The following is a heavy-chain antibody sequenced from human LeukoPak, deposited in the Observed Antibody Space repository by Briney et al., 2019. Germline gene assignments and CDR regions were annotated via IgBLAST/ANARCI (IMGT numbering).Heavy chain of an antibody. CDR1: GGSFSGYY. V-gene: IGHV4-34*01. D-gene: IGHD6-13*01. Sequence: PAETLSLTCAVYGGSFSGYYWSWIRQPPGKGLERIGEINHSGSTNYNPSLKSRVTISVDTPKNQFSLKLSSVTAADTAVYYCARGAAGNKSSWYFDLWGRGTLVTVSS. CDR2: INHSGST. J-gene: IGHJ2*01. CDR3: ARGAAGNKSSWYFDL.